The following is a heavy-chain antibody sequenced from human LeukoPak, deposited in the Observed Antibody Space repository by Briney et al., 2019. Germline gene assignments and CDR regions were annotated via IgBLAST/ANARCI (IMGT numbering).Heavy chain of an antibody. V-gene: IGHV3-48*03. D-gene: IGHD6-19*01. CDR2: ISSSGSTI. J-gene: IGHJ4*02. Sequence: GGSLRLSCAASGFTFSSYEMNWVRQAPGKGLEWVSYISSSGSTIYYADSVKGRFTISRDNAKNSLYLQMNSLRAEDTAVYYCARDFRSIAVAGTWDYWGQGTLVTVSS. CDR3: ARDFRSIAVAGTWDY. CDR1: GFTFSSYE.